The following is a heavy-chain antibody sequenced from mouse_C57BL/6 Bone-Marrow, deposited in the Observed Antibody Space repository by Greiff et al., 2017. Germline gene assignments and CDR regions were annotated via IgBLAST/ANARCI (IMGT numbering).Heavy chain of an antibody. J-gene: IGHJ4*01. D-gene: IGHD2-4*01. CDR1: GYSITSGYY. V-gene: IGHV3-6*01. CDR3: ASPIYYDYDDAMDY. CDR2: ISYDGSN. Sequence: ESGPGLVKPSQSLSLTCSVTGYSITSGYYWNWIRQFPGNKLEWMGYISYDGSNNYNPSLKNRISITRDTSKNQFFLKLNSVTTEDTATYYCASPIYYDYDDAMDYWGQGTSVTVSS.